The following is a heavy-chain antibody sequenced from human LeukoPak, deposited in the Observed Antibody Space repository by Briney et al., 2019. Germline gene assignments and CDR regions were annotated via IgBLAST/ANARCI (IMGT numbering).Heavy chain of an antibody. J-gene: IGHJ3*02. D-gene: IGHD4-17*01. CDR3: ASDDYGDLVNAFDI. CDR1: GGSISSYY. V-gene: IGHV4-34*01. CDR2: INHSGGT. Sequence: PSETLSHTCTVSGGSISSYYWSWIRQPPGKGLEWIGEINHSGGTNYNPSLKSRVTISLDTSKNHFSLKLTSVTAADTAVYYCASDDYGDLVNAFDIWGQGTMVTVSS.